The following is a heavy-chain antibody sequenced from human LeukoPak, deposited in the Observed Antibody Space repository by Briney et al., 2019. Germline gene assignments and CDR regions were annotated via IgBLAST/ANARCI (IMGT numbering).Heavy chain of an antibody. D-gene: IGHD3-10*01. CDR2: IYSGGST. CDR3: ARPLGSKGFDY. J-gene: IGHJ4*02. CDR1: GFTVSSNY. Sequence: GGSLRLSCAASGFTVSSNYMSWVRQAPGKGLEWVSVIYSGGSTYYADSVKDRFTISRDNSKNTLYLQMNSLRAEDTAVYYCARPLGSKGFDYWGQGTLVTVSS. V-gene: IGHV3-66*04.